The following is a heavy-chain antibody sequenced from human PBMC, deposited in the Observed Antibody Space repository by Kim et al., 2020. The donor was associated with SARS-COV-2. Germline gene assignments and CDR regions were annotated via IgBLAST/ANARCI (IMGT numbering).Heavy chain of an antibody. Sequence: SETLSLTCAVSGAAIDDYYWSWIRQAPGKGLEWIGYIHHNGNSNSNPSLESRVTISLDTSRNQFSLKPTYVTAADSAVYFCARKRADSSGFIDSWGQGT. CDR2: IHHNGNS. CDR3: ARKRADSSGFIDS. J-gene: IGHJ4*02. CDR1: GAAIDDYY. D-gene: IGHD3-22*01. V-gene: IGHV4-59*01.